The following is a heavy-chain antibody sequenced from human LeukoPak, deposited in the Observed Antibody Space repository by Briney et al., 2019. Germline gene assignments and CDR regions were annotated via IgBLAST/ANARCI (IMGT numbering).Heavy chain of an antibody. J-gene: IGHJ4*02. V-gene: IGHV1-2*02. D-gene: IGHD6-13*01. CDR1: GYTFTGYY. CDR2: LNPNSGGT. CDR3: ARDLGIAAAGTFRIDY. Sequence: GASVKVSCKASGYTFTGYYMHWVRHAPGQGLEWMGWLNPNSGGTNYAQKFQGRVTMTRDTSISTAYMELSRLRSDDTAVYYCARDLGIAAAGTFRIDYWGQGTLVTVSS.